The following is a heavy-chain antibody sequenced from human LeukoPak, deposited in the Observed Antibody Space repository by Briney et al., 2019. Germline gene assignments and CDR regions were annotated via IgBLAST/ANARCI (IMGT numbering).Heavy chain of an antibody. J-gene: IGHJ5*02. Sequence: GGSLILSCAASGFSFSNFWMSWVRQAPGKGLEWVGRIKSNTAGGTTHYAAPVKGRFTTSRDDSKNTLYLQMNSLKNEDTAVYYCTAEPNWFDPWGQGTLVTVSS. D-gene: IGHD1-14*01. CDR1: GFSFSNFW. CDR3: TAEPNWFDP. CDR2: IKSNTAGGTT. V-gene: IGHV3-15*01.